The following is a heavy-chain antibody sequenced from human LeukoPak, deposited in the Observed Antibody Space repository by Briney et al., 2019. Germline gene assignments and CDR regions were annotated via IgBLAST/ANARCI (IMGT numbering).Heavy chain of an antibody. D-gene: IGHD2-2*01. Sequence: GESLKISCKGSGYSFTSYWIGWVRQMPGKGLEWMGIIYPGDSDTRYSPSFQGQVTISADKSISTAYLQWSSLKASDTAMYYCARHRGLGYCSSTSCYADAFDIWGQGTMVTVS. CDR3: ARHRGLGYCSSTSCYADAFDI. J-gene: IGHJ3*02. CDR1: GYSFTSYW. CDR2: IYPGDSDT. V-gene: IGHV5-51*01.